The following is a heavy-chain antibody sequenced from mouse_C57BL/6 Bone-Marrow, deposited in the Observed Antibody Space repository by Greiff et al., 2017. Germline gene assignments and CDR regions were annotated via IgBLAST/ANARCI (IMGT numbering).Heavy chain of an antibody. CDR1: GYTFTSYW. D-gene: IGHD1-1*01. J-gene: IGHJ1*03. CDR2: IHPNSGST. CDR3: ARRITTVDWYFDV. V-gene: IGHV1-64*01. Sequence: QVQLQQPGAELVKPGASVKLSCKASGYTFTSYWMHWVKQRPGQGLEWIGMIHPNSGSTNYNEKFKSKATLTVDKSSSTAYMQLSSLTSEDSAVYYCARRITTVDWYFDVWGTGTTATVSS.